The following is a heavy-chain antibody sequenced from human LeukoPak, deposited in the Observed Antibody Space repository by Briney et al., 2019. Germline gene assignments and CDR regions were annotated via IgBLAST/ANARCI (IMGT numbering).Heavy chain of an antibody. CDR1: GFTFSSYE. D-gene: IGHD6-19*01. Sequence: GGSLRLSCAASGFTFSSYEMNWVRQAPGKGLEWVSYISSSGSTIHYADSVKGRFTISRDNAKNSLYLQMNSLRADDTAVYYCARDPIAVAGTGLTYFDYWGQGTLVTVSS. CDR3: ARDPIAVAGTGLTYFDY. CDR2: ISSSGSTI. J-gene: IGHJ4*02. V-gene: IGHV3-48*03.